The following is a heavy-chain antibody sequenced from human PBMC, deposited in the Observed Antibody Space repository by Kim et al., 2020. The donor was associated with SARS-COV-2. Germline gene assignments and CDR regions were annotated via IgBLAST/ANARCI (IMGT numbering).Heavy chain of an antibody. V-gene: IGHV3-21*01. J-gene: IGHJ4*02. CDR1: GFTFSSYS. CDR3: ARDTALFYYDSSGYSDY. Sequence: GGSLRLSCAASGFTFSSYSMNWVRQAPGKGLEWVSSISSSSSYIYYADSVKGRFTISRDNAKNSLYLQMNSLRAEGTAVYYCARDTALFYYDSSGYSDYWGQGTLVTVSS. CDR2: ISSSSSYI. D-gene: IGHD3-22*01.